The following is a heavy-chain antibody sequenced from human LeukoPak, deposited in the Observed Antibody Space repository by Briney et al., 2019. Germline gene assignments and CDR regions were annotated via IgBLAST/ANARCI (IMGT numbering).Heavy chain of an antibody. Sequence: GGSLRLSCVAPGFTFSSYAMSWVRQAPGKGLEWVATISGSGGSKHYADSVKGRFTISRDNSKNTLDLQMNSLRAEDTAVYYCAKDYSSSWYYFDYWGQGTLVTVSS. CDR1: GFTFSSYA. J-gene: IGHJ4*02. CDR3: AKDYSSSWYYFDY. V-gene: IGHV3-23*01. CDR2: ISGSGGSK. D-gene: IGHD6-13*01.